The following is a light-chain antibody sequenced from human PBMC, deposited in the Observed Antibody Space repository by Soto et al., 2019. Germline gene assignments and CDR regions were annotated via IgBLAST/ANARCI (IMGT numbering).Light chain of an antibody. CDR3: CSYAGYYTHYV. CDR2: DVI. Sequence: QSVLTQPASVSGSPGQSITISCTGTSSDVGGYDYVSWYQQHPGKAPTLLIYDVINRPSGVSFRFSGSKSGNTASLSISGLQAEDEAEYYCCSYAGYYTHYVFGTGTKVTAL. CDR1: SSDVGGYDY. V-gene: IGLV2-14*01. J-gene: IGLJ1*01.